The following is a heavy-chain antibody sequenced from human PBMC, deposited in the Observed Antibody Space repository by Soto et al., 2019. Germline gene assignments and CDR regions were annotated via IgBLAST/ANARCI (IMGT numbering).Heavy chain of an antibody. CDR1: GDPISSGGYI. V-gene: IGHV4-31*03. D-gene: IGHD2-21*01. CDR2: TYYTGTT. J-gene: IGHJ6*02. Sequence: QVQLQESGPGLVQPSQTLSLTCTVSGDPISSGGYIWTWIRQHPGKGLEWIGNTYYTGTTYYNPSLKSRVSISVDTSKNQFSLKLTSVTAADTAIYYCARDRVRRDNKPYGMDVWGQGTTVTVSS. CDR3: ARDRVRRDNKPYGMDV.